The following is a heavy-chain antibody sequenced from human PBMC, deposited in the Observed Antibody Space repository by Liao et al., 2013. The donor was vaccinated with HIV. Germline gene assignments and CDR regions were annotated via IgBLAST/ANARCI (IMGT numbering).Heavy chain of an antibody. Sequence: QVQLQESGPGLVKPSQTLSLTCTVSGGSISSSDYYWSWIRQPPGKGLEWIGYIYYTGTTYSNPSLNSRVTISIDTSNNQFSLKLSSVTAADTAVYYCARALPSKGGSGFFVAFDPWGQGTLVTVSS. V-gene: IGHV4-30-4*08. J-gene: IGHJ5*02. CDR1: GGSISSSDYY. CDR2: IYYTGTT. D-gene: IGHD2-21*01. CDR3: ARALPSKGGSGFFVAFDP.